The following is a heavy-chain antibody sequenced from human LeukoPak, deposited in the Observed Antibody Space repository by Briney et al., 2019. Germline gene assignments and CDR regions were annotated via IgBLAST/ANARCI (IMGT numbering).Heavy chain of an antibody. CDR3: ARSYYDFWSGYPFPQYFYSYMDV. Sequence: SETLSLTCTVSGGSISSYYWSWIRQPPGKGLEWIGYIYYSGSTNYNPSLKSRVTISVDTSENQFSLKLSSVTAADTAVYYCARSYYDFWSGYPFPQYFYSYMDVWGKGTTVTVSS. CDR2: IYYSGST. CDR1: GGSISSYY. V-gene: IGHV4-59*01. D-gene: IGHD3-3*01. J-gene: IGHJ6*03.